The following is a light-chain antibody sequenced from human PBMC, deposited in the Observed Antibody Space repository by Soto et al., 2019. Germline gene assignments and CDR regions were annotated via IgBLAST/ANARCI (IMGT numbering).Light chain of an antibody. CDR1: QSVSSTY. J-gene: IGKJ1*01. V-gene: IGKV3-20*01. CDR3: QHYGSSSWT. CDR2: GAS. Sequence: EIVLTQSPGTLSLSPGERATLSCRASQSVSSTYLAWYQQKPGQAPRLLIYGASSRATGIPDRFSGSGSGTDLTLAISRLEPEDFAVYYCQHYGSSSWTFGQGTRVEI.